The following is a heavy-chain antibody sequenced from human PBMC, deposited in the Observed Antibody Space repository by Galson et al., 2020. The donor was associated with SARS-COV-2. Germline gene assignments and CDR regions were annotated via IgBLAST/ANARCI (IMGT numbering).Heavy chain of an antibody. D-gene: IGHD5-12*01. Sequence: GGSLRLSCAAPGFVFSTYTMNWVRQAPGKGLEWVSYISSSSSNIDYADSVKGRFTISRDNAKNSLYLQMNSLRDEDTAVYYCARDRGYRDGWPPRWGQGTLVTVSS. V-gene: IGHV3-48*02. CDR2: ISSSSSNI. CDR1: GFVFSTYT. J-gene: IGHJ4*02. CDR3: ARDRGYRDGWPPR.